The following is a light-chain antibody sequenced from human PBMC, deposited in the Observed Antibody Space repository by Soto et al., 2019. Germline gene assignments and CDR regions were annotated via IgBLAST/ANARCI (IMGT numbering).Light chain of an antibody. Sequence: QSALTQPASVSGSPGQSITISCTGTGSDIGGYNYVSWYLHHPGKAPKLVTYDVSHRPSEISNRFSGSKSGNTASLTISGLQAEDEAVYYCSSYTTSNTLVFGGGTQLTVL. CDR3: SSYTTSNTLV. J-gene: IGLJ2*01. CDR2: DVS. V-gene: IGLV2-14*03. CDR1: GSDIGGYNY.